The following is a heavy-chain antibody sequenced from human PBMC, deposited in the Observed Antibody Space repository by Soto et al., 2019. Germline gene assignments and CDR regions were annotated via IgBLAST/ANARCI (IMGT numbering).Heavy chain of an antibody. D-gene: IGHD3-22*01. Sequence: QVQLVQSGAEVKKPGSSVKVSCKASGGTFSSYAISWVRQAPGQGLEWMGGIIPIFGTANYAQKFQGRVTITADESTSTAYMELGSLISEYTTVYYCARGSAYDSSAYYSGFDYWGQGTLVTVSS. CDR1: GGTFSSYA. J-gene: IGHJ4*02. V-gene: IGHV1-69*01. CDR2: IIPIFGTA. CDR3: ARGSAYDSSAYYSGFDY.